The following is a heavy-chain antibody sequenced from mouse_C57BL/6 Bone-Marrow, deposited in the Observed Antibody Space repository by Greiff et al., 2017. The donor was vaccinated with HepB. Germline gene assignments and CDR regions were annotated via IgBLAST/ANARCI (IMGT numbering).Heavy chain of an antibody. CDR3: ALLLRLLDY. V-gene: IGHV1-26*01. CDR1: GYTFTDYY. D-gene: IGHD1-1*01. CDR2: INPNNGGT. Sequence: VQLQQSGPELVKPGASVKISCKASGYTFTDYYMNWVKQSHGKSLEWIGDINPNNGGTSYNQKFKGKATLTVDKSSSTAYMELRSLTSEDSAVYYCALLLRLLDYWGQGTTLTVSS. J-gene: IGHJ2*01.